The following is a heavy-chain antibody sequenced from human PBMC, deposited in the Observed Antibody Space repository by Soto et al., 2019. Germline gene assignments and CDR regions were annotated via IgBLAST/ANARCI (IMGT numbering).Heavy chain of an antibody. J-gene: IGHJ4*02. CDR2: IYYSGST. CDR1: GGSISSSSYY. CDR3: ARSSPTVDFDY. V-gene: IGHV4-39*01. D-gene: IGHD4-17*01. Sequence: SETLSLTCTVSGGSISSSSYYWGWIRQPPGKGLEWIGSIYYSGSTYYNPSLKSRVTISVDTSKNQFSLKLSSVTAADTAVYYCARSSPTVDFDYWGQGTLVTVSS.